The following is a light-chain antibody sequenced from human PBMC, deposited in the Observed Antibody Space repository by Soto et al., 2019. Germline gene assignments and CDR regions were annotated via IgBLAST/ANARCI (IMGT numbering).Light chain of an antibody. CDR1: MRDVGAYNL. CDR2: EVR. Sequence: QSALTQPASVSGSPGQSITISCAGTMRDVGAYNLVSWYQQHPGRAPQLITYEVRNRPSGISFRFSGSKSGNMASLTISGIQAEDEDDYYCSSYTAKSSLIFGGGTKVTVL. CDR3: SSYTAKSSLI. V-gene: IGLV2-14*01. J-gene: IGLJ2*01.